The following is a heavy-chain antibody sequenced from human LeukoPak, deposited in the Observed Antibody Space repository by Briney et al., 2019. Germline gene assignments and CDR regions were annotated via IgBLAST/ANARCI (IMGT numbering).Heavy chain of an antibody. J-gene: IGHJ6*03. Sequence: PGGSLRLSCAASGFNVSSNYMSWVRQAPGKGLEWVSVIYSGGSTYYADSVKGRFTISRDNSKNTLYLQMNSLRAEDTAVYYCARGRGGSSWTYYYYYMDVWGKGTTVTVSS. CDR1: GFNVSSNY. CDR3: ARGRGGSSWTYYYYYMDV. D-gene: IGHD6-13*01. CDR2: IYSGGST. V-gene: IGHV3-53*01.